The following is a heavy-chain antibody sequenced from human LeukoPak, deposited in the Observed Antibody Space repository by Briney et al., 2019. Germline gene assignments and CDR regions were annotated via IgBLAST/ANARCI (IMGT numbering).Heavy chain of an antibody. D-gene: IGHD5-12*01. CDR2: IYYSGST. CDR3: ARYSGSEGAHDALDI. Sequence: GSLRLSCAASGFTFSSYAMSWVRQAPGKGLEWIGSIYYSGSTYYNPSLKSRVTISVDKSKNQVFLQMSSVTAADTAVYFCARYSGSEGAHDALDIWGQGTLVTVSS. CDR1: GFTFSSYA. J-gene: IGHJ3*02. V-gene: IGHV4-38-2*01.